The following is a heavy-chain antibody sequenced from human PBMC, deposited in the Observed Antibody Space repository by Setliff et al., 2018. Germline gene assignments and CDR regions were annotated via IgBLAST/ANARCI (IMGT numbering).Heavy chain of an antibody. CDR1: GYLLTSYG. D-gene: IGHD3-22*01. CDR3: ARDAHDYDSSENPIVDY. J-gene: IGHJ4*02. CDR2: ISPYNGHT. Sequence: ASVKVSCKTSGYLLTSYGLTWVRQAPGQGLDWMGWISPYNGHTNYAQKLQGRVTMTTDTSTSTASMELGSLRSDDTAMYYCARDAHDYDSSENPIVDYWGQGTLVTVSS. V-gene: IGHV1-18*01.